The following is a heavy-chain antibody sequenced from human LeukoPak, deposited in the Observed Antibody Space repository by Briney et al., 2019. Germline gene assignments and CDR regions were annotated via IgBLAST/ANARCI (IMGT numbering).Heavy chain of an antibody. Sequence: PGGSLRLSCAASGFTFSSYAMHWVRRAPGKGLEWVAVISYDGSNKYYADSVKGRLTISRDNSKNTLYLQMNSLRAEDTAVYYCARDKSPFASSGSWYFDYWGQGTLVTVSP. CDR2: ISYDGSNK. V-gene: IGHV3-30*04. D-gene: IGHD3-22*01. CDR1: GFTFSSYA. CDR3: ARDKSPFASSGSWYFDY. J-gene: IGHJ4*02.